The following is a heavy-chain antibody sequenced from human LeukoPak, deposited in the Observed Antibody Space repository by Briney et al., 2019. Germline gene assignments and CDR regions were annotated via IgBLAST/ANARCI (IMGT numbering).Heavy chain of an antibody. J-gene: IGHJ4*02. CDR2: INHSGST. D-gene: IGHD6-19*01. V-gene: IGHV4-34*01. CDR1: GGSFSGYY. Sequence: SETLSLTCAVYGGSFSGYYWSWSRQPPGKGLEWSGEINHSGSTNYNPSLKSRVTISVDTSKNQFSLKPSSVTAADTAVYYCARGRYSSGWQTKYYFDYWGQGTLVTVSS. CDR3: ARGRYSSGWQTKYYFDY.